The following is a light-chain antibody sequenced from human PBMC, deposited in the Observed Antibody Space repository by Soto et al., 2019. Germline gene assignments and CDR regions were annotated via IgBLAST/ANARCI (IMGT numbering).Light chain of an antibody. CDR2: GAS. CDR3: QQYNNWPPGT. V-gene: IGKV3D-15*01. Sequence: EIVLTQSPATLSLSPGERATLSCRASQSVSSDLAWYQQKPGQAPRLLIYGASSRATGIPDRFSGSESGTEFTLTITSLQSEDFAVYYCQQYNNWPPGTFGQGTKVDIK. J-gene: IGKJ1*01. CDR1: QSVSSD.